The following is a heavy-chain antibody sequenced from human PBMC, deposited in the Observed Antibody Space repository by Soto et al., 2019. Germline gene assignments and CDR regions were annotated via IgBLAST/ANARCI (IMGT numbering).Heavy chain of an antibody. CDR2: ITTSDDIT. J-gene: IGHJ5*02. D-gene: IGHD3-22*01. CDR3: TKGDSSGFLDPSRGYSTPDL. Sequence: EVQLFESGGGLVEPGESLRLSCAASGFIFKDFAMSWVRQAPGKGLEWVSTITTSDDITYSADSVRGRFTISRDNSANTLFLQMSSLRGDDTATYYCTKGDSSGFLDPSRGYSTPDLWGQGTLVTVSS. CDR1: GFIFKDFA. V-gene: IGHV3-23*01.